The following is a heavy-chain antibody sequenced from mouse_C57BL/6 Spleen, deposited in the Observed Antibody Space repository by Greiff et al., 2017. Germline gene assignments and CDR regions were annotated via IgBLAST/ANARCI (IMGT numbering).Heavy chain of an antibody. CDR2: IRNKANGYTT. V-gene: IGHV7-3*01. CDR1: GFTFTDYY. J-gene: IGHJ4*01. D-gene: IGHD1-1*01. CDR3: ARYTDYGSSYSYAMDY. Sequence: EVQLQESGGGLVQPGGSLSLSCAASGFTFTDYYMSWVRQPPGKALEWLGFIRNKANGYTTEYSASVKGRFTISRDNSQSILYLQMNALRAEDSATYYCARYTDYGSSYSYAMDYWGQGTSVTVSS.